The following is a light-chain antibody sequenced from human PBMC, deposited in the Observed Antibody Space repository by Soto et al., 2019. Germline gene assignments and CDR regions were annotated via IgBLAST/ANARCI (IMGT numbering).Light chain of an antibody. CDR3: QQTFSVPYT. J-gene: IGKJ2*01. CDR2: TTS. V-gene: IGKV1-39*01. Sequence: DIQMTQSPSPLSASVGDRVTITCRASQSISKFLNWYQQKPGQAPRLLIYTTSTLQSGVPSRFSGGVSGTEYTLTISGLQPEDFVTYYCQQTFSVPYTFGKWTKLYIK. CDR1: QSISKF.